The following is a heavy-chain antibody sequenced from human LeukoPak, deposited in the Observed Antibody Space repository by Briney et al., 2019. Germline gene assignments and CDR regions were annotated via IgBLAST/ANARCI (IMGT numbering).Heavy chain of an antibody. CDR1: GFTFSIYG. D-gene: IGHD2-8*02. V-gene: IGHV3-23*01. CDR2: ISGNVGST. Sequence: GGSLRLSCAASGFTFSIYGMSWVRQAPGKGLEWVSAISGNVGSTYYADSVKGRFTISRDNSRNTLYLQMNSLRAEDTAVYYCAKDLAWSFDYWGQGTLVTVSS. J-gene: IGHJ4*02. CDR3: AKDLAWSFDY.